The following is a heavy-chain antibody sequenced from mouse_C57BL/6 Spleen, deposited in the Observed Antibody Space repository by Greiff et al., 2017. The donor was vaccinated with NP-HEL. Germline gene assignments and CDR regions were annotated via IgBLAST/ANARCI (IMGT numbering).Heavy chain of an antibody. Sequence: VQLQQSGPELVKPGASVKISCKASGYTFTDYYMNWVKQSHGKSLEWIGDINPNNGGTSYNQKFKGKATLTVDKSSSTAYMELRSLTSEDSAVYYCARFPFITTVVARDYWGQGTTLTVSS. V-gene: IGHV1-26*01. CDR2: INPNNGGT. CDR1: GYTFTDYY. J-gene: IGHJ2*01. CDR3: ARFPFITTVVARDY. D-gene: IGHD1-1*01.